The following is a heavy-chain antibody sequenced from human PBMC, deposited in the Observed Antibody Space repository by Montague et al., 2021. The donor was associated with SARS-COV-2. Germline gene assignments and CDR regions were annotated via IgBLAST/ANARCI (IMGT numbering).Heavy chain of an antibody. V-gene: IGHV4-31*03. J-gene: IGHJ3*02. CDR2: VYYSGST. Sequence: TLSLTCTVSGGSISSGGYYWSWIRQHPGKGLEWIGYVYYSGSTYYNPSLKSRVTISVDTSKNQFSLKLSSVTAADTAVYYCARVQGITMIVVVIGAFDXGGQGTMVTVSS. CDR3: ARVQGITMIVVVIGAFDX. CDR1: GGSISSGGYY. D-gene: IGHD3-22*01.